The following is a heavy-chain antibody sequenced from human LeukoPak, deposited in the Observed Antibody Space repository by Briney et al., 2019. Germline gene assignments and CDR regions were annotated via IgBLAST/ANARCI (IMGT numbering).Heavy chain of an antibody. CDR2: ISGSGGST. CDR3: AKPPGCCSGGSCYLAS. V-gene: IGHV3-23*01. Sequence: GGSLSLSCAASGFTFSSYAMNWVRQAPGQGLGLVSAISGSGGSTYYADSVKGRFTISRDNSKNTLYLQMNSLRAEDTAVYYCAKPPGCCSGGSCYLASWGQGTLVTVSS. J-gene: IGHJ4*02. D-gene: IGHD2-15*01. CDR1: GFTFSSYA.